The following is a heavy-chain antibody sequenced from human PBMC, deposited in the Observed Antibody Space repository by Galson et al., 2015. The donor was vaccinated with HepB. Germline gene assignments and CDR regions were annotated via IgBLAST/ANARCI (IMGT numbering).Heavy chain of an antibody. D-gene: IGHD6-19*01. CDR3: AKVSTRGQWLARWNFDS. Sequence: SLRLSCAASGFTFSAYGMHWVRQAPGKGLEWVAGITYDGGSHYFGDSVKGRVSISRDNLKHTLFLHMSSLRVDDTAIYYCAKVSTRGQWLARWNFDSWGQGTLVTFCS. CDR1: GFTFSAYG. V-gene: IGHV3-30*18. J-gene: IGHJ4*02. CDR2: ITYDGGSH.